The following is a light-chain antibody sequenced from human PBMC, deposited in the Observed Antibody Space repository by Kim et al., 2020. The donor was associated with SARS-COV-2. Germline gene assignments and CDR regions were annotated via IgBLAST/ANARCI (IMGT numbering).Light chain of an antibody. V-gene: IGLV2-23*02. J-gene: IGLJ3*02. CDR3: CSYAGSWV. CDR2: EVS. CDR1: SSDVGSYNL. Sequence: SPGQSITISCTGTSSDVGSYNLVSWYQQHPGKAPKLMIYEVSKWPSGVSNRFSGSKSGNTASLTISGLQAEDEADYYCCSYAGSWVFGGGTQLTVL.